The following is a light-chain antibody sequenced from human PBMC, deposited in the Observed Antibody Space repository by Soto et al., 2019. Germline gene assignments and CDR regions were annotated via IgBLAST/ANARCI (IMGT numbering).Light chain of an antibody. V-gene: IGLV2-14*01. CDR2: EVS. CDR3: SSYTNTSTQV. Sequence: QSALTQPDSVSGSPGQSITISCTGTSSDVGGYNYVSWYQQHPGKAPKLMIYEVSNRPSGVSNRFSGSKSGNTASLTISGLQAEDEADYYCSSYTNTSTQVFGTGTKLTVL. J-gene: IGLJ1*01. CDR1: SSDVGGYNY.